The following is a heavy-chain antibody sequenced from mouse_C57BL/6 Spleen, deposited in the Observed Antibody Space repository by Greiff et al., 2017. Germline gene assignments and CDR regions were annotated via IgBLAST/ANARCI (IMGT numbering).Heavy chain of an antibody. V-gene: IGHV1-82*01. CDR1: GYAFSSSW. CDR3: ASDDYDVSWFAY. J-gene: IGHJ3*01. D-gene: IGHD2-4*01. CDR2: IYPGDGDT. Sequence: VMLVESGPELVKPGASVKISCKASGYAFSSSWMNWVKQRPGKGLEWIGRIYPGDGDTNYNGKFKGKATLTADKSSSTAYMQLSSLTSEDSAVYFCASDDYDVSWFAYWGQGTLVTVSA.